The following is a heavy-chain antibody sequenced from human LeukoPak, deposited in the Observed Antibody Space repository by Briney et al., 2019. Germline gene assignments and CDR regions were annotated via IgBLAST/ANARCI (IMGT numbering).Heavy chain of an antibody. D-gene: IGHD3-16*01. CDR3: AKDARPDDSTHNYYFYYMDV. Sequence: GDSLTLSCAASTFTFSIYGVHWVRQAPGKGLEWVSFIRSDGSTTYYADPVMGRFTISRDNSKNTVFLQMSSLRPEDTAVYYCAKDARPDDSTHNYYFYYMDVWGKGTTVTVSS. V-gene: IGHV3-30*02. J-gene: IGHJ6*03. CDR1: TFTFSIYG. CDR2: IRSDGSTT.